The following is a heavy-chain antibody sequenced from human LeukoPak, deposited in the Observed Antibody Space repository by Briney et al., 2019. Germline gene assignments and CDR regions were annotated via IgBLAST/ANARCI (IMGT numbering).Heavy chain of an antibody. V-gene: IGHV3-21*01. D-gene: IGHD6-13*01. J-gene: IGHJ6*02. CDR3: ARGSSSWYPNVAGGMDV. CDR1: GFTFSSYS. Sequence: PGGSLRLSCAASGFTFSSYSMNWVRQAPGKGLEWVSSISSSSSYIYYADSVKGRFTISRDNAKNSLYLQMNSLRAEDTAVYYCARGSSSWYPNVAGGMDVWGQGTTVTVSS. CDR2: ISSSSSYI.